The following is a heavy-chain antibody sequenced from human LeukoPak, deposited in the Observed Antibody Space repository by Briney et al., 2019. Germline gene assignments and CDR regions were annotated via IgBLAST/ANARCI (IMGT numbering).Heavy chain of an antibody. CDR3: ARRVVTGYNWFDP. J-gene: IGHJ5*02. D-gene: IGHD2-21*02. V-gene: IGHV4-30-4*01. CDR2: IYYSGST. Sequence: SQTLSLTCTVSGGSISSGDYYWSWIRQPPGKGLEWVGYIYYSGSTYYNPPLKSRVTISVDTSKNQFSLKLSSVTAADTAVYYCARRVVTGYNWFDPWGQGTLVTVSS. CDR1: GGSISSGDYY.